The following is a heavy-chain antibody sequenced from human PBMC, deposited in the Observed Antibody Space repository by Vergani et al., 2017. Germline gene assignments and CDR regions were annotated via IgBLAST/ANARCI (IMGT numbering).Heavy chain of an antibody. Sequence: QLQLQESGPGLVKPSETLSLTCTVSGGSISSSSYYWGWIRQPPGKGLEWIGSIYYSGSTYYNPSLKSRVTISVDTSKNQFSLKLSSVTAADTAVYYCAREDTAMGRAGFDYWGQGTLVTVSS. CDR1: GGSISSSSYY. CDR3: AREDTAMGRAGFDY. J-gene: IGHJ4*02. CDR2: IYYSGST. V-gene: IGHV4-39*07. D-gene: IGHD5-18*01.